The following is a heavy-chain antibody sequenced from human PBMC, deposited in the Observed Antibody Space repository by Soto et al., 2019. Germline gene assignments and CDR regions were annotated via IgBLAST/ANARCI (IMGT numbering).Heavy chain of an antibody. J-gene: IGHJ4*02. CDR1: GDSISSSSYY. V-gene: IGHV4-39*01. CDR2: IYYSGST. Sequence: SETLSLTCTVSGDSISSSSYYWGWIRQPQGKGLEWIGYIYYSGSTTYNPSLKSRVTIFVHTSGNQFSLKLSSVTAADTAVYYCAVGSSGFYYIYWGQGIQVTVSS. CDR3: AVGSSGFYYIY. D-gene: IGHD1-26*01.